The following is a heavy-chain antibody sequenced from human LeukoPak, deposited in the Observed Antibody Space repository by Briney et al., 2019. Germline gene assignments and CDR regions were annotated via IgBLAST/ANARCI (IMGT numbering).Heavy chain of an antibody. Sequence: ASVKVSCKASGYTFTSYYMHWVRQAPGQGLEWMGGIIPIFGTANYAQKFQGRVTITADESTSTAYMELSSLRSEDTAVYYCARGGSPSIAAAGTVLQTFDYWGQGTLVTVSS. CDR3: ARGGSPSIAAAGTVLQTFDY. J-gene: IGHJ4*02. V-gene: IGHV1-69*13. CDR1: GYTFTSYY. CDR2: IIPIFGTA. D-gene: IGHD6-13*01.